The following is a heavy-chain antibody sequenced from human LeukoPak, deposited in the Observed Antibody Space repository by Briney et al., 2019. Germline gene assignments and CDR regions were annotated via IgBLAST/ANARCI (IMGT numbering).Heavy chain of an antibody. CDR1: GFTVSSKY. D-gene: IGHD3-9*01. Sequence: GGSLRLSCAASGFTVSSKYMSWVRQAPGKGLEWVSVIYSGGSTYYADSVKGRFTISRDNSKNTLYLQMNSLRAEDTAVYYCARDRPYYDILTGYYIGEAFDIWGQGAMVTVSS. CDR2: IYSGGST. V-gene: IGHV3-53*01. J-gene: IGHJ3*02. CDR3: ARDRPYYDILTGYYIGEAFDI.